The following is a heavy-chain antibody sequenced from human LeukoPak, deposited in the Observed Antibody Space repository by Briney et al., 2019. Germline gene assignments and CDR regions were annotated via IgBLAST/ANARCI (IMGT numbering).Heavy chain of an antibody. CDR1: GFTFSRNS. J-gene: IGHJ4*02. CDR2: ISTSSSYI. Sequence: GGSLRLSCAASGFTFSRNSMNWVRQAPGKGLEWVSSISTSSSYIDYADSVKGRFTISRDNAKNSLLLQMNSLRAEDTAVYYCARGAEGIAASDSKFDYWGQGTLVTVSS. V-gene: IGHV3-21*01. CDR3: ARGAEGIAASDSKFDY. D-gene: IGHD6-13*01.